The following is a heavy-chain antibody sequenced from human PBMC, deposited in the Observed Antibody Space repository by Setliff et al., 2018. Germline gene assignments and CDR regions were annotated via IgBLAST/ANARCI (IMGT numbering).Heavy chain of an antibody. Sequence: GGSLRLSCSTSGFTFDDYAMHWVRQAPGKVLEWVSLISWDGTRTNYVDSLKGRVTISRDNSKNSLFLQMNSLRVEDTALYYCVKDTGNGGNTGLDYWGQGTLVTVSS. CDR3: VKDTGNGGNTGLDY. CDR1: GFTFDDYA. CDR2: ISWDGTRT. D-gene: IGHD2-15*01. J-gene: IGHJ4*02. V-gene: IGHV3-43D*04.